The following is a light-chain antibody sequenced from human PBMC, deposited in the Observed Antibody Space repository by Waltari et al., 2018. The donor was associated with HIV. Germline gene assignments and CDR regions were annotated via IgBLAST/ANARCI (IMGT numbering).Light chain of an antibody. CDR1: QSINSY. Sequence: DIQMTQSPSSLSASVGDRVTITCRASQSINSYLNWYQQKPRKAPKLLIYGATSLQSGVPSRFSGSGSGTDFTLTISSLQPEDFATYYCQQSYSIPLTFGGGTKVGI. J-gene: IGKJ4*01. CDR2: GAT. V-gene: IGKV1-39*01. CDR3: QQSYSIPLT.